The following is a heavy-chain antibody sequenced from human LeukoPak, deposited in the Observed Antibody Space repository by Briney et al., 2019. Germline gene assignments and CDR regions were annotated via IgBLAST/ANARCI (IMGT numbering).Heavy chain of an antibody. CDR2: IYCSGST. CDR3: AREAGYCSSTSCYYYYYYMDV. D-gene: IGHD2-2*01. V-gene: IGHV4-59*11. CDR1: GFSISSHY. Sequence: WETLSLTCTVSGFSISSHYMSWIRQPPGKGLEWVGYIYCSGSTNYNPSFKSRFTISVDTSKDQFSLKLSSVTAADTAVYDCAREAGYCSSTSCYYYYYYMDVWGKGTTVTVSS. J-gene: IGHJ6*03.